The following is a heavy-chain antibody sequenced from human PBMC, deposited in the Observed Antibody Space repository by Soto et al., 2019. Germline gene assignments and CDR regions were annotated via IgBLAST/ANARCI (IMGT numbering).Heavy chain of an antibody. D-gene: IGHD6-6*01. J-gene: IGHJ3*02. CDR1: GGSINTYY. V-gene: IGHV4-59*01. CDR3: ARGLTEYSSSFEDDGFDI. CDR2: IFYSGST. Sequence: SETLSLTCTVSGGSINTYYRSWIRQPPGKGLEWIGYIFYSGSTNYNPSLQSRVTISKDTSKNQFSLKLTSVTAADTAVYYCARGLTEYSSSFEDDGFDIWGQGTMVTVS.